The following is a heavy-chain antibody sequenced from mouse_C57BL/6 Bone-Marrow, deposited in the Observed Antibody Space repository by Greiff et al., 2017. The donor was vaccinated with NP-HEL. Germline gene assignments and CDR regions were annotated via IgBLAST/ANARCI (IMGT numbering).Heavy chain of an antibody. CDR1: GYTFTDYY. CDR3: AREGGWFWFAY. D-gene: IGHD1-1*02. Sequence: EVQLQQSGPELVKPGASVKISCKASGYTFTDYYMNWVKQSHGKSLEWIGDINPNNGGTSYNQKFKGKATLTVDKSSSTAYMELRSLTSEDSAVYYCAREGGWFWFAYWGQGTLVTVSA. J-gene: IGHJ3*01. V-gene: IGHV1-26*01. CDR2: INPNNGGT.